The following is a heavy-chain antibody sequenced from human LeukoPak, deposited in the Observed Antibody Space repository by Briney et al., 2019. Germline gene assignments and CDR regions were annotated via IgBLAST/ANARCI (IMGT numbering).Heavy chain of an antibody. CDR1: GFTFSSYS. CDR2: ISGSGGNT. V-gene: IGHV3-23*01. D-gene: IGHD3-22*01. Sequence: GGSLRLSCAASGFTFSSYSMNWVRQAPGKGLEWVSGISGSGGNTYYADSVKGRFTISRDNSKNTLYLQMNSLRAGDTAIYYCAKGDTSGYYCNFDYWGQGTLVTVSS. CDR3: AKGDTSGYYCNFDY. J-gene: IGHJ4*02.